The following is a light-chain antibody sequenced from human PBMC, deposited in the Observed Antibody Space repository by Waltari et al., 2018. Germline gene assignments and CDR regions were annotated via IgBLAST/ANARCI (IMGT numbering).Light chain of an antibody. V-gene: IGLV3-25*03. J-gene: IGLJ2*01. CDR2: KDN. CDR1: ALPKQY. Sequence: SNELTQPPSVSVSPGQTARITCSGDALPKQYAYLFQQKPGQAPLMLIYKDNERPTGIPERFSASSSGTTATLTISGVQAEDEADYYCQSAANSVTFDVVFGGGTKLTVL. CDR3: QSAANSVTFDVV.